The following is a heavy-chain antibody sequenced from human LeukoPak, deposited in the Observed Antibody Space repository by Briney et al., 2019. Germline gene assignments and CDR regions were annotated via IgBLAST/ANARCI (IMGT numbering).Heavy chain of an antibody. J-gene: IGHJ4*02. V-gene: IGHV1-8*03. D-gene: IGHD3-10*01. Sequence: ASVKVSCKTSGYTFTNYDINWVRQATGQRLEWMGWMNPNSGNTGYAQKFQGRVTITRDTSISTAYMELSSLRSEDTAVYYCARDGDYYGSGNFDYWGQGTLVTVSS. CDR2: MNPNSGNT. CDR1: GYTFTNYD. CDR3: ARDGDYYGSGNFDY.